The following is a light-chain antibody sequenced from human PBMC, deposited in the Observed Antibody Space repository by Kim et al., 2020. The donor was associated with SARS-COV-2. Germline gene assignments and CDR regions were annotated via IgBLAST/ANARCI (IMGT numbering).Light chain of an antibody. V-gene: IGLV2-23*02. CDR1: SSNVGNYNF. CDR3: CSYGGTVTFDVI. J-gene: IGLJ2*01. Sequence: QSALTQPASVSGSPGQSITVSCTGTSSNVGNYNFVSWYQQLPGKAPKLLIYQVTKRPSGVSNRFSGSRSGNTASLTISGLQAEDEADYYCCSYGGTVTFDVIFGGGTQLTVL. CDR2: QVT.